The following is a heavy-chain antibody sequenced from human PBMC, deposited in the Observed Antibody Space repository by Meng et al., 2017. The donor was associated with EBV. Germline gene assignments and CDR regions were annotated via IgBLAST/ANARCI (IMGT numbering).Heavy chain of an antibody. CDR2: LIPMSGAP. CDR1: GGTFTSDA. J-gene: IGHJ4*02. Sequence: QGQVVQSGAEVKKPGSSVTVSCKTSGGTFTSDAISWVRQAPGQGLEWMGGLIPMSGAPNYAQKFQGGITITADESTSTHYMDLSSLRSEDTAVYYCASESGRGYTPDYWGQGTLVTVSS. CDR3: ASESGRGYTPDY. V-gene: IGHV1-69*01. D-gene: IGHD3-10*01.